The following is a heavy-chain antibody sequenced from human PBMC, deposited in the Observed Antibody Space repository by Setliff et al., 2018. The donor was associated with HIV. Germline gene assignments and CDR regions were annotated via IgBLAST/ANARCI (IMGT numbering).Heavy chain of an antibody. CDR2: IYTNGRT. Sequence: SETLSLTCTVSGDSISRDFYYWNWIRQPAGKGLEWIGHIYTNGRTHYNPSLKSRVTISMDTSKNQFSLKLSSVTAADTAIYYCARGVNSGTYWGYYYYMDVWGKGTTVTVSS. V-gene: IGHV4-61*09. CDR1: GDSISRDFYY. D-gene: IGHD1-26*01. J-gene: IGHJ6*03. CDR3: ARGVNSGTYWGYYYYMDV.